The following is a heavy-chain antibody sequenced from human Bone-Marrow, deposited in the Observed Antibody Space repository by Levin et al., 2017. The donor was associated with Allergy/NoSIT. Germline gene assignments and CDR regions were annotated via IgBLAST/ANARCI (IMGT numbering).Heavy chain of an antibody. D-gene: IGHD1-1*01. J-gene: IGHJ4*02. CDR1: GFTFSSYA. V-gene: IGHV3-23*01. CDR2: ISGSGGDT. CDR3: AKDRSLERRGIFDY. Sequence: SCAASGFTFSSYAMSWVRQAPGKGLEWVSAISGSGGDTYYADSVKGRFTIPRDNSKNTLYLQMNSLRAEDTAVYFCAKDRSLERRGIFDYWGQGTLVTVSS.